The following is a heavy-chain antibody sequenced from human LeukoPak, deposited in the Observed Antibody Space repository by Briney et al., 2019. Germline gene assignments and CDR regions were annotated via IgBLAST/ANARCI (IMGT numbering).Heavy chain of an antibody. Sequence: PGESLRLSCAASGFTFSTYWMHWVRQAPGKGPVWVSRINSDGSSTTYADSMKGRFTISRDNAKSTLYLQMNSLRADDTAVYYCARSYGMDVWGQGTTVTVSS. CDR3: ARSYGMDV. CDR1: GFTFSTYW. CDR2: INSDGSST. J-gene: IGHJ6*02. V-gene: IGHV3-74*01.